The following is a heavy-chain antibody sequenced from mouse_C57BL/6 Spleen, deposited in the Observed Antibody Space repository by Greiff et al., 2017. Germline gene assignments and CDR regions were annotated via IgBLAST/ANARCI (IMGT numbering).Heavy chain of an antibody. Sequence: VHVKQSGPELVKPGASVKISCKASGYSFTGYYMNWVKQSPEKSLEWIGEINPSTGGTTYNQKFKAKATLTVDKSSSTAYMQLKSLTSEDSAVYYCARDDYDRFAYWGQGTLVTVSA. J-gene: IGHJ3*01. CDR3: ARDDYDRFAY. D-gene: IGHD2-4*01. CDR1: GYSFTGYY. CDR2: INPSTGGT. V-gene: IGHV1-42*01.